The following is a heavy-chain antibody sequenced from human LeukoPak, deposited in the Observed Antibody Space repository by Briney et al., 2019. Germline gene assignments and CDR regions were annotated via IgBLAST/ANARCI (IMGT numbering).Heavy chain of an antibody. J-gene: IGHJ5*02. CDR3: AREWESRGGDRFDP. CDR2: ISSSSSTI. Sequence: GGSLRLSCAASGFTFSGYAMNWVRQAPGKGLEWVSYISSSSSTIQYADSVRGRFTISRDNAKNSLYLQMSSLRAEDTAVYYCAREWESRGGDRFDPWGQGTLVTVSS. D-gene: IGHD1-26*01. V-gene: IGHV3-48*04. CDR1: GFTFSGYA.